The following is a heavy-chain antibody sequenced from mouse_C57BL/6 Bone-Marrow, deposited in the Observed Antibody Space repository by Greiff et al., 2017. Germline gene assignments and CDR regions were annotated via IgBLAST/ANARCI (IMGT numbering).Heavy chain of an antibody. CDR3: ARYDESGYYFDY. CDR2: IYPRSGNT. Sequence: QVQLQQSGAELARPGASVKLSCKASGYTFTSSGISWVKQRTGQGLEWIGEIYPRSGNTYYNEKFKGKATLTADKSSSTAYMELRSLTSEDSAFYCGARYDESGYYFDYWGQGTTLTVSS. D-gene: IGHD2-12*01. V-gene: IGHV1-81*01. CDR1: GYTFTSSG. J-gene: IGHJ2*01.